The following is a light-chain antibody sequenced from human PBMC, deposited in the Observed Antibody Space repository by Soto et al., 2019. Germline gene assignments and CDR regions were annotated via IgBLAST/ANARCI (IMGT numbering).Light chain of an antibody. Sequence: DIVMTQSPLSLPVTPGEPASISCRSSQSLLNSNGYNYLDWYLQKPGQSPQLLIYLGSNRASGVHDRFSGSGSDTDFTLKISRVEAEDVGVYHCMQALTAPPTFGQGTKVEIK. CDR2: LGS. CDR1: QSLLNSNGYNY. V-gene: IGKV2-28*01. CDR3: MQALTAPPT. J-gene: IGKJ1*01.